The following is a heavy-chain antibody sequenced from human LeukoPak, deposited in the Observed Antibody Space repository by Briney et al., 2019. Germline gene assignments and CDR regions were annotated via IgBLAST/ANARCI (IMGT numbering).Heavy chain of an antibody. CDR1: GFTFSDYW. V-gene: IGHV3-7*01. D-gene: IGHD6-13*01. CDR3: APPPIAATGN. Sequence: GGSLRLSCAAYGFTFSDYWMSWVRQAPGEGLEWVANIKQDGSAKNYVDSVKGRFTISRDNAKESLYLQMNSLRAEDTAVYYCAPPPIAATGNWGEGTLVTVSS. CDR2: IKQDGSAK. J-gene: IGHJ4*02.